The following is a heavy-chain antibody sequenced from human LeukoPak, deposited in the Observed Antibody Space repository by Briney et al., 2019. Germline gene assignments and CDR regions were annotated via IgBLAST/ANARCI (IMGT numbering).Heavy chain of an antibody. V-gene: IGHV3-30-3*01. CDR2: ISYDGSNK. J-gene: IGHJ6*02. CDR1: GFTFSSYA. D-gene: IGHD6-19*01. CDR3: ARDPSGRGMDV. Sequence: PGGSLRLSCAASGFTFSSYAMHWVRQAPGKGLEWVAVISYDGSNKYHADSVKGRFTISRDNSKNTLYLQMNSLRAEDTAVYYCARDPSGRGMDVWGQGTTVTVSS.